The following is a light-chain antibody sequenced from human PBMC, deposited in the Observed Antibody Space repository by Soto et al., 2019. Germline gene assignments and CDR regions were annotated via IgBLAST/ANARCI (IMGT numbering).Light chain of an antibody. CDR1: QGIRNF. CDR2: AAS. J-gene: IGKJ3*01. V-gene: IGKV1-27*01. CDR3: QTYSSFPV. Sequence: DIQMTQSPTSLSASVGDRVTITCRASQGIRNFVAWYQQKPGKAPKLLIYAASTLQSGVPSRFSGRGSGTDFTLTITSLQPEDVATYACQTYSSFPVFGHGTKVEIK.